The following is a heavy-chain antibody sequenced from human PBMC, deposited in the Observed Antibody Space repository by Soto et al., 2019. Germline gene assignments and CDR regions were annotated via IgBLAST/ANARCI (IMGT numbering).Heavy chain of an antibody. CDR1: GFTFSSYS. D-gene: IGHD6-6*01. J-gene: IGHJ6*03. V-gene: IGHV3-48*01. CDR3: ARDTYSSSSRYYYYYMDV. Sequence: GGSLRLSCAASGFTFSSYSMNWVRQAPGKGLEWVSYISSSSSTIYYADSVKGRFTISRDNAKNSLYLQMNSLRAEDTAVYYWARDTYSSSSRYYYYYMDVWGKGTTVTVSS. CDR2: ISSSSSTI.